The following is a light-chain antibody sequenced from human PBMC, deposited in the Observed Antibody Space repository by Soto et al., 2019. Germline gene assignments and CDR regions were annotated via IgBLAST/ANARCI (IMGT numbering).Light chain of an antibody. V-gene: IGKV3-15*01. CDR3: QQYKNWPPWT. CDR1: QSVSSY. J-gene: IGKJ1*01. CDR2: GAS. Sequence: ENLLTQYPATLSLSPGERDTLYRRASQSVSSYLAWYQQKPGQAQRLLIFGASTRANGIPATFCGSGSWTEVTLTISSLQSPDFAVYYDQQYKNWPPWTFGQGTKVDIK.